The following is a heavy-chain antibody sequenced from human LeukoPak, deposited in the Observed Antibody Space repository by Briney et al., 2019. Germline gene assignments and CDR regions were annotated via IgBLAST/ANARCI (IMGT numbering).Heavy chain of an antibody. J-gene: IGHJ4*02. CDR3: ARISYSSSWSFDY. V-gene: IGHV4-31*03. D-gene: IGHD6-13*01. CDR1: GGSISSGGYY. CDR2: IYYSGST. Sequence: SETLSLTCTVSGGSISSGGYYWSWIRQHPGKGLEWIGYIYYSGSTYYNPSLKSRVTISVDTSKNQFSLKLSSVTAADTAVYYCARISYSSSWSFDYWGQGTLVTVSS.